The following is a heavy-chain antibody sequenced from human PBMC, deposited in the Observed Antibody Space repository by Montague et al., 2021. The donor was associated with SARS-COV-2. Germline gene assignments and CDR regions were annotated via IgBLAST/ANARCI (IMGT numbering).Heavy chain of an antibody. CDR2: INTAGDT. J-gene: IGHJ4*02. CDR1: GFTFSSYD. D-gene: IGHD6-19*01. CDR3: ARGDRTGWQTDY. V-gene: IGHV3-13*04. Sequence: SLRLSCAASGFTFSSYDMHWVRQATGKGLECVSIINTAGDTYYPGPVKGRFTISRDNAKNSLYLQMNSLRAGDTAEYYCARGDRTGWQTDYWGQGILVTVSS.